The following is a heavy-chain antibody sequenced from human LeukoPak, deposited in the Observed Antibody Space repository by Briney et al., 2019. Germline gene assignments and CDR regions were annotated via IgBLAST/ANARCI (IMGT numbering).Heavy chain of an antibody. CDR3: ARRRGYYRSGSFLYFDY. J-gene: IGHJ4*02. D-gene: IGHD3-10*01. Sequence: SETLSLTCTVSGGSISSYYWSWIRQPPGKALEWIGYIYYSGSTNYNPSLKSRVTISVDTSKNQFSLKLSSVTAADTAVYYCARRRGYYRSGSFLYFDYWGQGTLVTVSS. CDR2: IYYSGST. V-gene: IGHV4-59*01. CDR1: GGSISSYY.